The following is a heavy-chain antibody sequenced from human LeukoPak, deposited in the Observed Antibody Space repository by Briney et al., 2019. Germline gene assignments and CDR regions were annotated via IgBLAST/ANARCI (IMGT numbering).Heavy chain of an antibody. CDR3: AKVRYSGSYYGYFEY. V-gene: IGHV3-23*01. D-gene: IGHD1-26*01. CDR2: ISGSGGST. CDR1: GFTFSSYA. Sequence: GGSLRLSCAASGFTFSSYAMSWVRQAPGKGLEWVSAISGSGGSTYYADSVKGRFTTSRDNSKNTLYLQMNSLRAEDTAVYYCAKVRYSGSYYGYFEYWGQGTLVTVSS. J-gene: IGHJ4*02.